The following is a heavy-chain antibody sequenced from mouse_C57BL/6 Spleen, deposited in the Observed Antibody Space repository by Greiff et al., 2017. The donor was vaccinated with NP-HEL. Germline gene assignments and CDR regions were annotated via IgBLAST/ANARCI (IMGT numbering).Heavy chain of an antibody. Sequence: VQLQQSGTVLARPGASVKMSCKTSGYTFTSYWMHWVKQRPGQGLEWIGAIYPGNSDTSYNQKFKGKAKLTAVTSASTAYMELSSLTNEDSSVYYCTPITTVPFMDYWGQGTSVTVCS. D-gene: IGHD1-1*01. CDR1: GYTFTSYW. CDR2: IYPGNSDT. V-gene: IGHV1-5*01. J-gene: IGHJ4*01. CDR3: TPITTVPFMDY.